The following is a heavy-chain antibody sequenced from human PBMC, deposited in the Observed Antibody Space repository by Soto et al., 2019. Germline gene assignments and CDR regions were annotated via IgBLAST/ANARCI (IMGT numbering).Heavy chain of an antibody. Sequence: GGSLRLSCAASGFTFSSYAMSWVRQAPGKGLEWVSAISGSGGSTYYADSVKGRFTISRDNSKNTLYLQMNSLRAEDTAVYYCAKDREQQLVQRSSRVGKPDWGQGTLVTVSS. CDR1: GFTFSSYA. CDR2: ISGSGGST. CDR3: AKDREQQLVQRSSRVGKPD. D-gene: IGHD6-13*01. J-gene: IGHJ4*02. V-gene: IGHV3-23*01.